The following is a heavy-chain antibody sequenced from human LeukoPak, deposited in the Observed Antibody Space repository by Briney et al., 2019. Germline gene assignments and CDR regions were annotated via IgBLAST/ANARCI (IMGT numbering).Heavy chain of an antibody. CDR3: ARECASDPPVYYYGLDV. CDR2: VTSGGSSK. Sequence: GRSLRLSCTASGFDFTRYGFHWVRQAPGKGLEWVARVTSGGSSKFYEDSVEGRFTISRDNSKNTLYLQMNGLRVEDTAVYYCARECASDPPVYYYGLDVWGEGTTVTVPS. CDR1: GFDFTRYG. J-gene: IGHJ6*04. V-gene: IGHV3-33*01.